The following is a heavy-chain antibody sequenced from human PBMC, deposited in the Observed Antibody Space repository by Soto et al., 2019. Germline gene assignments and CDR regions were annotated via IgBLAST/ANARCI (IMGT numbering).Heavy chain of an antibody. CDR1: GFTFSSYG. V-gene: IGHV3-33*01. CDR2: IWYDGSNK. J-gene: IGHJ4*02. Sequence: QVQLVESGGGVVQPRRSLRLSCAASGFTFSSYGMRWVRQAPGKGLEWVAVIWYDGSNKYYADSVKGRFTISRDNSKNTLYLQMNSLRAEDTAVYYCARGGHFCDAKAYYFDYWGQGTLVTVSS. D-gene: IGHD2-21*02. CDR3: ARGGHFCDAKAYYFDY.